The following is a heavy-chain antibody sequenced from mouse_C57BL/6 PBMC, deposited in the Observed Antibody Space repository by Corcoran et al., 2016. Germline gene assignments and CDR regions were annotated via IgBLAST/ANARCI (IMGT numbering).Heavy chain of an antibody. D-gene: IGHD2-1*01. J-gene: IGHJ2*01. CDR2: INPNNGGT. V-gene: IGHV1-26*01. CDR1: GYTFIDYY. Sequence: EVQLQQSGPELVKPGASVKISCKASGYTFIDYYMNWVKQSHGKSLEWIGDINPNNGGTSYNQKFKGKATLTVDKSSSTAYMELRSLTSEDSAVYYCVRYYYGNLYYFDYWGQGTTLTVSS. CDR3: VRYYYGNLYYFDY.